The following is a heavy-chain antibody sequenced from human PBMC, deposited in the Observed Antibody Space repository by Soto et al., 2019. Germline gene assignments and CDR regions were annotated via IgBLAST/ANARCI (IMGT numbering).Heavy chain of an antibody. V-gene: IGHV3-23*01. CDR1: GFTFSNYA. CDR3: AKQFFQGTTLYDT. Sequence: EVQLLESGGGLVQPGGSLRLSCAASGFTFSNYAMSWVRQTPEKGLDWVSVTSERGDTTKYADSVQGRFTMSTYNSKNTLFLQMSSLRAEDTAVYSCAKQFFQGTTLYDTWGQGTLVTVSS. D-gene: IGHD1-1*01. CDR2: TSERGDTT. J-gene: IGHJ5*02.